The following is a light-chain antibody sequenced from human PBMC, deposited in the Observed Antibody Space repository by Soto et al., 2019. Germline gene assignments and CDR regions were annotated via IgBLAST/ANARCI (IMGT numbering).Light chain of an antibody. V-gene: IGKV1-5*03. Sequence: DIQMTQSPSTLSASVGDRVTITCRASQGISTWLAWYQQKPGKAPKLLIYKASSLEGGVPSRFSGSGSGTEFNITVSSLQPDDFATYYCQQYNTDPLTFGGGNTVEIK. J-gene: IGKJ4*01. CDR1: QGISTW. CDR2: KAS. CDR3: QQYNTDPLT.